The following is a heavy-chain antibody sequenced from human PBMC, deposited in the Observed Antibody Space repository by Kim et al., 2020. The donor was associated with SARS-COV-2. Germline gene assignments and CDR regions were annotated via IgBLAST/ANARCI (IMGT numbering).Heavy chain of an antibody. J-gene: IGHJ4*02. Sequence: SETLSLTCAVYGGSFSGYYWSWIRQPPGKGLEWIGEINHSGSTNYNPSLKSRVTISVDTSKNQFSLKLSSVTAADTAVYYCARGPDSSYDSSGYYIDYWGQGTLVTVSS. V-gene: IGHV4-34*01. CDR2: INHSGST. CDR3: ARGPDSSYDSSGYYIDY. CDR1: GGSFSGYY. D-gene: IGHD3-22*01.